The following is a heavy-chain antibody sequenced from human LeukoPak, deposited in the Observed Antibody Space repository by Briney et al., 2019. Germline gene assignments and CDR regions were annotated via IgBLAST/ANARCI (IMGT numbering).Heavy chain of an antibody. CDR1: GHSFSNYW. CDR3: ARDGSGSPGYYMDV. J-gene: IGHJ6*03. D-gene: IGHD3-10*01. CDR2: IYYGDSDT. Sequence: PGESLKISCKGSGHSFSNYWIAWVRQMPGKGLEWMGSIYYGDSDTSYSPSFQGQVTISADRSISTAYLQWRSLKASDTAMYYCARDGSGSPGYYMDVWGKGTTVTVSS. V-gene: IGHV5-51*01.